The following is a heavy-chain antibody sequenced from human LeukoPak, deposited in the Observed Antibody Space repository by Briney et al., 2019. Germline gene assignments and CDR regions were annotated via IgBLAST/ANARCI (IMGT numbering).Heavy chain of an antibody. CDR1: GFTFSSYG. CDR3: ARDRHYYDSSGYYPY. J-gene: IGHJ4*02. V-gene: IGHV3-30*02. CDR2: IRYDGSNK. D-gene: IGHD3-22*01. Sequence: GGSLRLSCAASGFTFSSYGMHWVRQAPGKGLEWVAFIRYDGSNKYYADSVKGRFTISRDNAKNSLYLQMNSLRAEDTAVYYCARDRHYYDSSGYYPYWGQGTLVTVSS.